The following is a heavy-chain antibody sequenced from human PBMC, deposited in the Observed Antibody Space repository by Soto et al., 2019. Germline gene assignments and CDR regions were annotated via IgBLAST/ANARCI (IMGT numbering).Heavy chain of an antibody. J-gene: IGHJ6*02. Sequence: GGSLRLSCAASGFTFSSYSMNWVRQAPGKGLEWVSSISSSSSYIYYADSVKGRFTISRDNAKNSLYLQMNSLRAEDTAVYYCAREECSSTSCYDYYYYGMDVWGQGTTVTVSS. D-gene: IGHD2-2*01. CDR2: ISSSSSYI. CDR3: AREECSSTSCYDYYYYGMDV. V-gene: IGHV3-21*01. CDR1: GFTFSSYS.